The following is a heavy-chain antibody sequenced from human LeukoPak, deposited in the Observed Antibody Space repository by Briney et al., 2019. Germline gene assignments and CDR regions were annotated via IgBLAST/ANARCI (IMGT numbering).Heavy chain of an antibody. D-gene: IGHD2-8*01. CDR2: INYSGST. Sequence: PSETLSLTCAVYGGSFNGYYWSWIRQPPGKGLEWIGEINYSGSTNYNPSLKSRVTISVDTSKNQFSLKLSSVTAADTAVYYCARGWGGVLMVSGFDYCGQGTLVTVSS. J-gene: IGHJ4*02. V-gene: IGHV4-34*01. CDR3: ARGWGGVLMVSGFDY. CDR1: GGSFNGYY.